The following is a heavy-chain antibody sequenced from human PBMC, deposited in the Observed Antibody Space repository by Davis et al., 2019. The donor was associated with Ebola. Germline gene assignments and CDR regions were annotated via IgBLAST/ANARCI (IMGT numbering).Heavy chain of an antibody. Sequence: ASVKVSCKASGYSFTSYPMNWVRQAPGQGLEWMGWINTNTGNPTYAQGFTGRFVFSSDASVSTAYLQISSLKAEDSAVYYCARDLIVGATDYWGQGTLVTVSS. CDR1: GYSFTSYP. CDR2: INTNTGNP. V-gene: IGHV7-4-1*02. CDR3: ARDLIVGATDY. J-gene: IGHJ4*02. D-gene: IGHD1-26*01.